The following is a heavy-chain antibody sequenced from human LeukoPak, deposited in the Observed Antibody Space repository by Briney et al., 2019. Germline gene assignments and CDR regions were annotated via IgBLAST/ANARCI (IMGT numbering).Heavy chain of an antibody. D-gene: IGHD3-16*01. J-gene: IGHJ4*02. CDR3: ARGGIGDPLRGDY. V-gene: IGHV7-4-1*02. Sequence: ASVKVSCKASGYTFISYAMNWVRQAPGQGLEWMGWINTNTGNPTCAQGFTGRFVFSLDTSVSTAYLQISSLKAEDTAVYYCARGGIGDPLRGDYWGQGTLVTVSS. CDR2: INTNTGNP. CDR1: GYTFISYA.